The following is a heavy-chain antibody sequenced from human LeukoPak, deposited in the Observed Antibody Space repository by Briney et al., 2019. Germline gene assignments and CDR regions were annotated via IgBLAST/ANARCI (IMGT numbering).Heavy chain of an antibody. CDR1: GYTFTRHW. CDR2: INPGDSDA. CDR3: ARHRRTTVIDSSNI. Sequence: GESLKISCKGSGYTFTRHWIAWVRQMPGKGLEWMEMINPGDSDARYNPSFRGQVTISADESTTTAYLHWRSLKASDTGMYYRARHRRTTVIDSSNIWGQGTMVTVSS. D-gene: IGHD4-17*01. J-gene: IGHJ3*02. V-gene: IGHV5-51*01.